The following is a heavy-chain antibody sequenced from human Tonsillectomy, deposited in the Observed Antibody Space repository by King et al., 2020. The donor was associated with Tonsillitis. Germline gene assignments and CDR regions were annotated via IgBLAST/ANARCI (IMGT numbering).Heavy chain of an antibody. CDR3: ARDFVRSGQLAFDI. Sequence: QLQESGPGLVKPSETLSLTCTVSGDSISSYFWNWIRQPPGKGLEWIGHFYYSGSTNYNTNYNPSLRSRVTISVDASKNQFSLNLNSVPAADTAVYYCARDFVRSGQLAFDIWGQGTMVTVSS. J-gene: IGHJ3*02. V-gene: IGHV4-59*01. D-gene: IGHD6-19*01. CDR2: FYYSGSTNYNT. CDR1: GDSISSYF.